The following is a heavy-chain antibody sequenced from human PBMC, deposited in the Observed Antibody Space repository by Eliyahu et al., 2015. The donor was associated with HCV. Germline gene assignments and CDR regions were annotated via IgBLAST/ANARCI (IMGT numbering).Heavy chain of an antibody. CDR2: INPNSGGT. CDR1: GYTFTGXY. CDR3: ARDGGYCSGGSCRNLRFDY. D-gene: IGHD2-15*01. Sequence: QVQLVQSGAEVKKPGASVKVSCKASGYTFTGXYMHWVRQAPGQGLEWMGWINPNSGGTNYAQKFQGRVTMTRDTSISTAYMELSRLRPDDTAVYYCARDGGYCSGGSCRNLRFDYWGQGTLVTVSS. J-gene: IGHJ4*02. V-gene: IGHV1-2*02.